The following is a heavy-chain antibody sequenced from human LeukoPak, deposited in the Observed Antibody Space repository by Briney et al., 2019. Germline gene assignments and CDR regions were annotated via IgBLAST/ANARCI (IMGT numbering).Heavy chain of an antibody. CDR2: ISYSGST. V-gene: IGHV4-59*01. Sequence: SETLSLTCTVSGGSISSYYWSWIRQPPGKGLEWIGYISYSGSTDYNPSLKSRVTISLDTPKNQFSLRLSSVTAADTAVYYCARETRLHSGSYSNDAFDIWGQGTMVTVSS. CDR1: GGSISSYY. J-gene: IGHJ3*02. CDR3: ARETRLHSGSYSNDAFDI. D-gene: IGHD1-26*01.